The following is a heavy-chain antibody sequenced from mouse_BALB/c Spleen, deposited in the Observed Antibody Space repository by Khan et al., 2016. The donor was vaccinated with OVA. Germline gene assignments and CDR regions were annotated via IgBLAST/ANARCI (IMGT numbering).Heavy chain of an antibody. CDR1: GFTFSSYT. CDR3: ARANYGNFAH. CDR2: ISSGGDNT. J-gene: IGHJ3*01. V-gene: IGHV5-9*03. D-gene: IGHD2-1*01. Sequence: EVELVESGGGLVKPGGSLKLSCAASGFTFSSYTMSWVRQTPEKRLEWVATISSGGDNTYSPDSVKGRFTISRDNAKNNLYLQMSSLRSEDTALYYCARANYGNFAHWGQGTLVTVSA.